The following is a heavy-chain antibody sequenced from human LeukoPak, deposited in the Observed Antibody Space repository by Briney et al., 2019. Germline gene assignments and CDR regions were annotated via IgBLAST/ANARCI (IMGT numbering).Heavy chain of an antibody. Sequence: ASVKVSCKASGDTFTTYAMNWVRQAPGQGLEWMGWINTNTGNPTYAQGFTGRFVFSLDTSVSTAYLQISSLKAEDTAVYYCARASSVYYRDAFDIWGQGTMVTVSS. V-gene: IGHV7-4-1*02. J-gene: IGHJ3*02. CDR1: GDTFTTYA. CDR2: INTNTGNP. D-gene: IGHD3-22*01. CDR3: ARASSVYYRDAFDI.